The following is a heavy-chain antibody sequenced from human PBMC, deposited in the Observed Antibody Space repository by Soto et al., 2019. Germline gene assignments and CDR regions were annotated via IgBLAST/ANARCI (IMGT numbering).Heavy chain of an antibody. Sequence: GESLKISCKGSGYSFTSYWIGWVRQMPGKGLEWMGIIYPGDSDTRYSPSFQGQVTISADKSISTAYMQLSRLRSDDTAVYYCARESGGATATLDYYYFYMDVWGTGTTVTAP. D-gene: IGHD5-12*01. CDR1: GYSFTSYW. CDR2: IYPGDSDT. J-gene: IGHJ6*03. V-gene: IGHV5-51*01. CDR3: ARESGGATATLDYYYFYMDV.